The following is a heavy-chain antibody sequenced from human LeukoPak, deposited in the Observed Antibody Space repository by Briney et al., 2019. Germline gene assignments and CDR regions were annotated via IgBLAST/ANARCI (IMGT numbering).Heavy chain of an antibody. J-gene: IGHJ6*02. CDR3: ARVRDCSSTSCPIRDYYGMDV. CDR2: IWYDGSNK. D-gene: IGHD2-2*01. V-gene: IGHV3-33*01. Sequence: GGSLRLSCAASGFTSSSYGMHWVRQAPGKGLEWVAVIWYDGSNKYYADSVKGRFTISRDNSKNTLYLQMNSLRAEDTAVYYCARVRDCSSTSCPIRDYYGMDVWGQGTTVTVSS. CDR1: GFTSSSYG.